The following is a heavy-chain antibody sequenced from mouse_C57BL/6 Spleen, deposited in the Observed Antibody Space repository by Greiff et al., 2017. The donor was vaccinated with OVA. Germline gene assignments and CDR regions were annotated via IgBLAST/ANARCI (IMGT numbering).Heavy chain of an antibody. CDR2: IYPGSGST. CDR3: ARSYYSNYDWYFDV. V-gene: IGHV1-55*01. D-gene: IGHD2-5*01. CDR1: GYTFTSYW. Sequence: QVQLQQPGAELVKPGASVKMSCKASGYTFTSYWITWVKQRPGQGLEWIGDIYPGSGSTNYNEKFNSKATLTVDTSSSTAYMQLSSLTSEDSAVYYCARSYYSNYDWYFDVWGKGTTVTV. J-gene: IGHJ1*03.